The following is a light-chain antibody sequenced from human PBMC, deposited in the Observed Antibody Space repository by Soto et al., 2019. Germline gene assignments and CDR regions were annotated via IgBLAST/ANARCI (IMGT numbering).Light chain of an antibody. CDR2: EVT. CDR1: SSDVGGYNY. Sequence: QSVLTQPPSASGSPGQSVTISCTGTSSDVGGYNYVSWYQQHPGKAPKLMIYEVTKRPSGVPDRFSGSKSANTASLTVSGLQAEDEADYYCSSYAGSNFVVFGGGTKLTVL. V-gene: IGLV2-8*01. CDR3: SSYAGSNFVV. J-gene: IGLJ2*01.